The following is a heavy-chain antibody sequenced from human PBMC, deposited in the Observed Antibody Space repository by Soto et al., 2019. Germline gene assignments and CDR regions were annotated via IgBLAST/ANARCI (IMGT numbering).Heavy chain of an antibody. Sequence: GASVKVSCKASGYTFTSYDINWVRQATGQGLEWMGWMNPNSGNTGFAQKFQGRVTMTRNTSISTAYMELSSLRSEDTAMYYCARGYGSGNRYYYYMDVWGKGTTVTVSS. D-gene: IGHD3-10*01. J-gene: IGHJ6*03. V-gene: IGHV1-8*01. CDR1: GYTFTSYD. CDR2: MNPNSGNT. CDR3: ARGYGSGNRYYYYMDV.